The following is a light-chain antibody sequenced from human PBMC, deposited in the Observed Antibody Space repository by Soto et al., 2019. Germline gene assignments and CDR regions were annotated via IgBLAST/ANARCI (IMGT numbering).Light chain of an antibody. Sequence: DIQMTQSPSTLSASVGDRVTITCRASQSTSTWLAWYQQKPGKAPKLLIYKASSLEGGVPSRFGGSGSGTLFNITISSLHPDDFATYYCQQYNTYPLTFGGGTKVDIK. J-gene: IGKJ4*01. CDR2: KAS. V-gene: IGKV1-5*03. CDR3: QQYNTYPLT. CDR1: QSTSTW.